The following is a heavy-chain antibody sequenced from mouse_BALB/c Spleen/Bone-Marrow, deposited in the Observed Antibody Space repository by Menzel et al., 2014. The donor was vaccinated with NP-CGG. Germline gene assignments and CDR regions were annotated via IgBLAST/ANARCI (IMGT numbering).Heavy chain of an antibody. CDR2: INPSTAYA. V-gene: IGHV1-7*01. J-gene: IGHJ2*01. D-gene: IGHD4-1*01. CDR1: GYTFTSSW. Sequence: VQLQESGAELAKPGASVKMSCKASGYTFTSSWMHWIQQRPGQGLEWIGYINPSTAYAEYNQKFKDKATLTADKSSSTAYMQLSSLTSDDSAVYYCAREGKLGRDYFDYWGQGTTLTVSS. CDR3: AREGKLGRDYFDY.